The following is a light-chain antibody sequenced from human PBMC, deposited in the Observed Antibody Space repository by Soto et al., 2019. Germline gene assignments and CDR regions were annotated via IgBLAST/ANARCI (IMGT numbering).Light chain of an antibody. V-gene: IGKV1-39*01. CDR2: AAS. CDR3: QQSSDIPYT. CDR1: QTISRY. J-gene: IGKJ2*01. Sequence: DIQMTQSPSSLSASVGDIVTVTCRASQTISRYLNWYQQNPGKAPKLLIYAASSLQSGVPSRFSGSGSGTDLTLTISSLQPEDFATYYCQQSSDIPYTFGQGTKLEIK.